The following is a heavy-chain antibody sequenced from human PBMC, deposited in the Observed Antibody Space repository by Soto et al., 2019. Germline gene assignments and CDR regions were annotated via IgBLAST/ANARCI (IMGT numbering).Heavy chain of an antibody. V-gene: IGHV3-33*01. CDR1: GFTFSSYG. CDR2: IWYDGSNK. Sequence: PGGSLRLSCAASGFTFSSYGMHWVRQAPGKGLEWVAVIWYDGSNKYYADSVKGRFTISRDNSKNTLYLQMNSLRAEDTAVYYCARDLADFWSGYYDNWFDPWGQGTLVTVSS. D-gene: IGHD3-3*01. CDR3: ARDLADFWSGYYDNWFDP. J-gene: IGHJ5*02.